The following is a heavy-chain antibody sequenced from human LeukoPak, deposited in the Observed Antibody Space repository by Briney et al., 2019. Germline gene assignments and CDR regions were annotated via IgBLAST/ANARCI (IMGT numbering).Heavy chain of an antibody. CDR2: ISSSSSTI. CDR3: ARATVGTNDFWSGYYAYYYYYMDV. V-gene: IGHV3-48*01. Sequence: GGSLRLSCAASGFTFSSYSMNWVRQAPGKGLEWVSYISSSSSTIYYADSVKGRFTISRDNAKNSLYLQMNSLRAEDTAVYYCARATVGTNDFWSGYYAYYYYYMDVWGKGTTVTVSS. J-gene: IGHJ6*03. D-gene: IGHD3-3*01. CDR1: GFTFSSYS.